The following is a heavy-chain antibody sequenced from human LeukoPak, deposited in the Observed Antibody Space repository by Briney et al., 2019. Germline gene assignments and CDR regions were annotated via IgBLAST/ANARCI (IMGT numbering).Heavy chain of an antibody. V-gene: IGHV1-2*02. Sequence: ASVKVSCKASGYTFTGYYMHWVRQAPGQGLEWMGWINPNSGGTNYAQKFQGRVTMTRDTSISTAYMELSRLRSDDTAVHYCARAGFGELPSYGMDVWGQGTTVTVSS. CDR2: INPNSGGT. CDR1: GYTFTGYY. J-gene: IGHJ6*02. CDR3: ARAGFGELPSYGMDV. D-gene: IGHD3-10*01.